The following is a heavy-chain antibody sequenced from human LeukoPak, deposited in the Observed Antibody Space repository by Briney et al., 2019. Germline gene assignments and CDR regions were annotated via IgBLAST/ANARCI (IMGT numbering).Heavy chain of an antibody. Sequence: SQTLSLTSAISGDSVSRNNIAWNWIRQSPSRGLEWLGRTYYRSEWYYDYALSVKSRITINPDTSKNQFSLQLNSVTPEDTAVYYCARGIGWPYFDYWGQGTLVTVSS. V-gene: IGHV6-1*01. CDR1: GDSVSRNNIA. CDR3: ARGIGWPYFDY. CDR2: TYYRSEWYY. D-gene: IGHD5-24*01. J-gene: IGHJ4*02.